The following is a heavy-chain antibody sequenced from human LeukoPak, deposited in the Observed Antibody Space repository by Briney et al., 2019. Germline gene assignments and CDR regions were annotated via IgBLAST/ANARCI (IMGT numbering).Heavy chain of an antibody. CDR1: GFSFSSYA. J-gene: IGHJ2*01. V-gene: IGHV3-30-3*01. D-gene: IGHD6-13*01. CDR3: ARARYSGTWTLHI. Sequence: QPGRSLRLSCAASGFSFSSYAMHWVRQTPSKGLQWVALISYDGTNKYYADSVKGRFTVSRDNAKNTLYLQMSSLRGEDTAVYYCARARYSGTWTLHIWGRGTLVTVSS. CDR2: ISYDGTNK.